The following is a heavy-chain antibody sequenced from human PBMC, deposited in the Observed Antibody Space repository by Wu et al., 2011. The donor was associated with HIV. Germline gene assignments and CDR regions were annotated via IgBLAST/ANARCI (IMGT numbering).Heavy chain of an antibody. J-gene: IGHJ6*03. CDR2: IIPFLDTT. D-gene: IGHD3-3*01. CDR1: GGTFSSYA. V-gene: IGHV1-69*11. Sequence: QVQLVQSGAEVKKPGSSVKVSCKASGGTFSSYAIFWVRQAPGQGLEWMGRIIPFLDTTNYAPKFQGRVTITADESTSTAYMELSSLGSEDTAVYYCAIWSGSQGPYYYYYMDVWGKGTTVTVSS. CDR3: AIWSGSQGPYYYYYMDV.